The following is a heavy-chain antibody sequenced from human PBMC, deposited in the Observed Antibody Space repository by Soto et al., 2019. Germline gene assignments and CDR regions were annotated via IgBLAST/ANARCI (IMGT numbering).Heavy chain of an antibody. CDR3: AKDARYCSGGSCYSGGDY. D-gene: IGHD2-15*01. V-gene: IGHV3-30*18. J-gene: IGHJ4*02. CDR2: ISYDGSNK. Sequence: SLRLSCAASGFTFSSYGMHWVRQAPGKGLEWVAVISYDGSNKYYADSVKGRFTISRDNSKNTLYLQMNSLRAEDTAVYYCAKDARYCSGGSCYSGGDYWGQGTLVTVSS. CDR1: GFTFSSYG.